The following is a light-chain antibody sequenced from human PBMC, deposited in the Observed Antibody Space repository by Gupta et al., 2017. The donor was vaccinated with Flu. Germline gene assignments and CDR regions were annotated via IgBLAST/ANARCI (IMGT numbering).Light chain of an antibody. J-gene: IGLJ3*02. CDR1: TSNIGSTFE. V-gene: IGLV1-40*01. CDR2: GNS. CDR3: QSDESRRNAWV. Sequence: VTISGTGGTSNIGSTFEVHWYQQIPGAAPKLLIYGNSNRPSGVPDRISASKSGTSAALAINGLQTDDEADYYCQSDESRRNAWVFGGGTKLTVL.